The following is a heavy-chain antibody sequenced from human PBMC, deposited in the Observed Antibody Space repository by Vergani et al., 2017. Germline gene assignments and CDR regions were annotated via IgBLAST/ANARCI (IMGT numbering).Heavy chain of an antibody. Sequence: EVQLLESGGGLVQPGGSLRLSCAASGFTFSSYAMSWVRQAPGKGLEWVSAISGSGGSTYYADSVKGRFTISRENSKNTLYLQMNSLRAEDTAVYYCAKESYDILTGYYRASAYWGQGTLVTVSS. CDR2: ISGSGGST. J-gene: IGHJ4*02. CDR3: AKESYDILTGYYRASAY. D-gene: IGHD3-9*01. V-gene: IGHV3-23*01. CDR1: GFTFSSYA.